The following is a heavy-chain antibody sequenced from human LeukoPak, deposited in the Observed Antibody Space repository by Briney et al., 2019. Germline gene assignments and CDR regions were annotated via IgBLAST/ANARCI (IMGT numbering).Heavy chain of an antibody. Sequence: SETLSLTCAVSGGSISSGGYSWSWIRQPPGKGLEWIGYIYHSVSTYYNPSLKSRVTISVDRSKNQFSLKLSSVTAADTAVYYCARVGSGVAFDYWGQGTLVTVSS. D-gene: IGHD3-3*01. CDR1: GGSISSGGYS. J-gene: IGHJ4*02. CDR3: ARVGSGVAFDY. CDR2: IYHSVST. V-gene: IGHV4-30-2*01.